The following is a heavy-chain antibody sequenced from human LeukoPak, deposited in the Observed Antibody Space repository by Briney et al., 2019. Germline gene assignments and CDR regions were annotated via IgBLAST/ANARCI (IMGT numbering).Heavy chain of an antibody. J-gene: IGHJ4*02. CDR1: GFTFSSYG. Sequence: GSLRLSCAASGFTFSSYGMSWVRQAPGKGLEWVSAISGSGGSTYYADSVKGRFTISRDNSKNTLYLQMNSLRAEDTAVYYCAKDPSWSGYFDYWGQGTLVTVSS. V-gene: IGHV3-23*01. CDR3: AKDPSWSGYFDY. D-gene: IGHD6-13*01. CDR2: ISGSGGST.